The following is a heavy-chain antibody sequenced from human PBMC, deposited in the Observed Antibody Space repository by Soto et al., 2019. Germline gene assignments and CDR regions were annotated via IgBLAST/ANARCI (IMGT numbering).Heavy chain of an antibody. Sequence: GGSLRLACAATGFTFSSYAMSWVRQAPGKGLEWVSAISGSGGSTYYADSVKGRFTISRDNSKNTLYLQMNSLRAEDTAVYYCAKDVRWLVPYFDYWGQGTLVTVSS. J-gene: IGHJ4*02. CDR3: AKDVRWLVPYFDY. V-gene: IGHV3-23*01. CDR1: GFTFSSYA. CDR2: ISGSGGST. D-gene: IGHD6-19*01.